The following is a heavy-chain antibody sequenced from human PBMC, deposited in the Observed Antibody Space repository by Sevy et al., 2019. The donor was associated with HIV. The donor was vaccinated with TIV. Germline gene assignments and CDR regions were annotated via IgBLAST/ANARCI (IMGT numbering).Heavy chain of an antibody. CDR3: AKEYRIAVAGTVAFDI. J-gene: IGHJ3*02. Sequence: GGSQRLSCAASGFTFSSYPMSWVRQAPGKGLEWVSAISGSGFDTYYGDSVKGRFTISRDNSKNTVHLQMNSLRAEDTATYFCAKEYRIAVAGTVAFDIWGQGTMVTVSS. D-gene: IGHD6-19*01. V-gene: IGHV3-23*01. CDR1: GFTFSSYP. CDR2: ISGSGFDT.